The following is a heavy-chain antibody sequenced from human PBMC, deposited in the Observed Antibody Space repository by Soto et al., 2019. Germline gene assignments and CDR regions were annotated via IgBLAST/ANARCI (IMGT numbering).Heavy chain of an antibody. J-gene: IGHJ4*02. CDR2: IYYTGST. CDR3: ARVANGVFLY. V-gene: IGHV4-59*01. CDR1: GGSISSYY. Sequence: PSETLSLTCTVSGGSISSYYWSWIRQPPGMGLEWIGYIYYTGSTNYKSSLNSRVTMSVDTSKNQFSLKLSSVTAADTAVYYCARVANGVFLYWGQGTLVTVSS. D-gene: IGHD2-8*01.